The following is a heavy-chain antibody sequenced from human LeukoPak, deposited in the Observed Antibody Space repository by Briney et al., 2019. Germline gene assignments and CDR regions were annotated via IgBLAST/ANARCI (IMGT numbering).Heavy chain of an antibody. D-gene: IGHD3-22*01. CDR1: GGSISNYY. Sequence: PSETLSLTCTVSGGSISNYYWTLIRQPAGTGLEWIGRIYISGSTNYNPSLKSPVTMSLDTSKNQFSVKLTSVTAADTAVYYCARESSRYPYYFDYWGQGTLVTVSS. CDR3: ARESSRYPYYFDY. J-gene: IGHJ4*02. CDR2: IYISGST. V-gene: IGHV4-4*07.